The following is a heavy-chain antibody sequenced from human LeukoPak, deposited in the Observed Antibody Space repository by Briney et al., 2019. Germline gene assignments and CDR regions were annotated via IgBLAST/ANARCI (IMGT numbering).Heavy chain of an antibody. CDR3: ATVVTAAYQFDY. Sequence: GGSLRLSCAASGFTFSSYGMHWVRQAPGKGLEWVAVISYDGSNKYYADSVKGRFTISRDNSKNALYLQMNSLRAEDTAVYYCATVVTAAYQFDYWGQGTLVTVSS. D-gene: IGHD2-21*02. V-gene: IGHV3-30*03. J-gene: IGHJ4*02. CDR1: GFTFSSYG. CDR2: ISYDGSNK.